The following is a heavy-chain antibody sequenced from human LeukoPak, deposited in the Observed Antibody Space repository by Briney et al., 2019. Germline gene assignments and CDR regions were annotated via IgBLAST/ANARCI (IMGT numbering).Heavy chain of an antibody. V-gene: IGHV3-30*04. CDR3: ARDSTAVVGATDY. J-gene: IGHJ4*02. Sequence: GRSLRLSCAASGFTFSSYAMHWVRQAPGKGLEWVAVISYDGSNKYYADSVKGRFTISRDSSKNTLFLQMNSLRPEDTALFFCARDSTAVVGATDYWGQGTLVTVSS. CDR2: ISYDGSNK. D-gene: IGHD1-26*01. CDR1: GFTFSSYA.